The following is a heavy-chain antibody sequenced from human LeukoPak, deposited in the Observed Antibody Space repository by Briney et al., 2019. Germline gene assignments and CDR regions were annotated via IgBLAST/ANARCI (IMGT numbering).Heavy chain of an antibody. Sequence: ASVEVSCKASGYTFTGCYMHWVRQAPGQGIEWMGWINPNSGGTNYAQKFQGRVTMTRDTSISTAYMELSRLRSDDTAVYYCARDLYYYDSSGYYGWWGQGTLVTVSS. CDR3: ARDLYYYDSSGYYGW. CDR1: GYTFTGCY. D-gene: IGHD3-22*01. V-gene: IGHV1-2*02. J-gene: IGHJ4*02. CDR2: INPNSGGT.